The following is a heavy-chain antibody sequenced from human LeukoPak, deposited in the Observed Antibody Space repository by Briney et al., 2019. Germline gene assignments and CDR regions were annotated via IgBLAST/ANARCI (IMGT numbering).Heavy chain of an antibody. CDR3: AGGSGYLITS. D-gene: IGHD3-9*01. V-gene: IGHV3-7*01. CDR2: IKQDGTEK. J-gene: IGHJ5*02. Sequence: GGSLRLSCAGSGFTFRSYWMNWVRQAPGKGLEWLAIIKQDGTEKHYKGSVGGRFTISRDNAKNLLHLQMNSLRAEDTAVYYCAGGSGYLITSWGQGTLVTVSS. CDR1: GFTFRSYW.